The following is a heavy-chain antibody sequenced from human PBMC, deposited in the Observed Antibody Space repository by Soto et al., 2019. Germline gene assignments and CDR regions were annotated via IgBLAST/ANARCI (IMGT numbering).Heavy chain of an antibody. CDR1: GDSISSPNW. CDR3: AREGFDHRPDY. CDR2: MFASGSS. J-gene: IGHJ4*02. V-gene: IGHV4-4*02. Sequence: QVQLQESGPGLVKPSETLSLTCAASGDSISSPNWWSWYRQPPGKGLELVGEMFASGSSNYNPSLNGRVTMSLGTSKNHFSLRLTSLTAADTAIYYCAREGFDHRPDYWGQGIPVTVSS.